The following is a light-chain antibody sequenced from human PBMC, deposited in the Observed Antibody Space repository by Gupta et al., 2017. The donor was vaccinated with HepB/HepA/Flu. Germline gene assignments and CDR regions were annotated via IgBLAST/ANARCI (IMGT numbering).Light chain of an antibody. Sequence: DIQMTQSPSSVSASVGDRVTITCRASQGISAWLAWYQQKPGRAPKLLIYAASDLQSGVPSRFSGSGSGTNFTLTISNRQPEDFAIYYCQQADSFPFTFGRGTKVDIK. J-gene: IGKJ4*01. CDR3: QQADSFPFT. CDR1: QGISAW. V-gene: IGKV1-12*01. CDR2: AAS.